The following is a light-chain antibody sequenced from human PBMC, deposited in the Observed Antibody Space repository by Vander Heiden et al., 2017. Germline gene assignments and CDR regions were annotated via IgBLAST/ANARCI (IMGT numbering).Light chain of an antibody. CDR3: QQDYSAPIT. CDR2: WAS. J-gene: IGKJ5*01. CDR1: QSVLYSSNNKNH. Sequence: DIVMTQSPDSLAVSLGERATINCESSQSVLYSSNNKNHLAWYQQKPGQPPKLLIYWASTRESGVPDRFSGSGSGTDFTLTISSLQAEDVAVYYCQQDYSAPITFGQGTRLEIK. V-gene: IGKV4-1*01.